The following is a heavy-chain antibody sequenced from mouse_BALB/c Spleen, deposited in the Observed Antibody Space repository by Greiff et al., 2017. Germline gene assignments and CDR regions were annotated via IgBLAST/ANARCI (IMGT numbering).Heavy chain of an antibody. V-gene: IGHV3-2*02. CDR3: ASDYGSSYD. D-gene: IGHD1-1*01. Sequence: EVKLMESGPGLVKPSQSLSLTCTVTGYSITSDYAWNWIRQFPGNKLEWMGYISYSGSTSYNPSLKSRISITRDTSKNQFFLQLNSVTTEDTATYYCASDYGSSYDWGQGTLVTVSA. J-gene: IGHJ3*01. CDR1: GYSITSDYA. CDR2: ISYSGST.